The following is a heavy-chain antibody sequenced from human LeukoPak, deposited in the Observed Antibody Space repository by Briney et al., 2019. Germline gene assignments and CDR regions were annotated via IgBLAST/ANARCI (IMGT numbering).Heavy chain of an antibody. V-gene: IGHV3-48*04. Sequence: PGGSLRLSCAASGFTFSSYSMTWVRQAPGKGLEWVSYISSSGSTIYYADSVKGRFTISRDNAKNSLYLQMNSLRAEDTAVYYCARDIFTGSQSRFQHWGQGTLVTVSA. CDR2: ISSSGSTI. D-gene: IGHD3-9*01. CDR1: GFTFSSYS. CDR3: ARDIFTGSQSRFQH. J-gene: IGHJ1*01.